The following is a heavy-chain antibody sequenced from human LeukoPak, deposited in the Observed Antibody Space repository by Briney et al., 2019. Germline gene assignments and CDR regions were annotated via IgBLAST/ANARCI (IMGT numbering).Heavy chain of an antibody. J-gene: IGHJ4*02. V-gene: IGHV1-69*05. CDR1: GGTFSSYA. Sequence: ASVKVSCKASGGTFSSYAISWVRQAPGQGLEWLGGIIPIFGTANYAQKFQGRVTITTDESTSTAYMELSSLRSEDTAVYYCASQTRYSSGWSQYDYWGQGTLVTVSS. D-gene: IGHD6-19*01. CDR3: ASQTRYSSGWSQYDY. CDR2: IIPIFGTA.